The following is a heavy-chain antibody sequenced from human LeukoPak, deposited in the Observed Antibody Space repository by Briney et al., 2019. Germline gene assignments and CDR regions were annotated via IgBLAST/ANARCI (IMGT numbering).Heavy chain of an antibody. V-gene: IGHV1-18*01. J-gene: IGHJ4*02. CDR3: ARSHTMVRGVIITTFDY. CDR2: ISAYNGNT. D-gene: IGHD3-10*01. Sequence: ASVKVSCKASGYTFTSYGISWVRQAPGQGLEWMGWISAYNGNTNYAQKLQGRVTMTTDTSTSTAYMELRSLRSDDTAVYYCARSHTMVRGVIITTFDYWGQGTLVTVSS. CDR1: GYTFTSYG.